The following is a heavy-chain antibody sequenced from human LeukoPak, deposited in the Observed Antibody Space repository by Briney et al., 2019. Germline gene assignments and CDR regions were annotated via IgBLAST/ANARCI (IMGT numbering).Heavy chain of an antibody. CDR3: ARGEAGDYSGYYYYYYMDV. CDR1: GYTLSGYY. D-gene: IGHD4-17*01. J-gene: IGHJ6*03. Sequence: ASVKVSCKASGYTLSGYYLHWVRQAPGQGLEWMGWINGHSGGTKFEQNFQGRVTMTRDTSISTAYMELSRLRSDDTAVYYCARGEAGDYSGYYYYYYMDVWGKGTTVTISS. V-gene: IGHV1-2*02. CDR2: INGHSGGT.